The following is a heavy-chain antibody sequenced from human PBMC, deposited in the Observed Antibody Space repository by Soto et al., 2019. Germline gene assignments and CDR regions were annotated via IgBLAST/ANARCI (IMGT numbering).Heavy chain of an antibody. CDR1: GFTFSSHW. CDR2: IKGDGSEK. J-gene: IGHJ4*02. CDR3: AKDVR. Sequence: EVHLVESGGDLVQPRGSLRLSCAASGFTFSSHWMSWVRQAPGKGLEWVANIKGDGSEKYYVDSVKGRFTISRDNAKNSLFLQMNSLRVEDTALYYCAKDVRWGQGTLVTVSS. V-gene: IGHV3-7*04.